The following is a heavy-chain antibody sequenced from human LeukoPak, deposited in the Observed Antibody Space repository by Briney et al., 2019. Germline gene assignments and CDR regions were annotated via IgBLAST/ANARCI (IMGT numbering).Heavy chain of an antibody. J-gene: IGHJ1*01. CDR1: GFTFSSYA. D-gene: IGHD3-22*01. V-gene: IGHV3-23*01. CDR2: ISGSGGST. Sequence: GGSLRLSCAASGFTFSSYALSWVRQAPGKGLEWVSAISGSGGSTYYADSVKGRFTISRDNSKNTLYLHMNSLRAEDTAVYYCAKPYYYDSSGYLHPYFQHCSQGILVTVSS. CDR3: AKPYYYDSSGYLHPYFQH.